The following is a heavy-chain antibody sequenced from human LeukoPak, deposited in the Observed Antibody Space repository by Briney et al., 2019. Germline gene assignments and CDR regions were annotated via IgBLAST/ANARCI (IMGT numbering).Heavy chain of an antibody. J-gene: IGHJ4*02. CDR3: ARDNYDLNVDTAMAYFDY. Sequence: PGGSLRLSCAASGFTFSSYWMSWVRQAPGKGLEWVANIKQDGSEKYYVDSVKGRFTISRDNAKNSLYLQMNSLRAEDTAVYYCARDNYDLNVDTAMAYFDYWGQGTLVTVSS. D-gene: IGHD5-18*01. CDR2: IKQDGSEK. CDR1: GFTFSSYW. V-gene: IGHV3-7*01.